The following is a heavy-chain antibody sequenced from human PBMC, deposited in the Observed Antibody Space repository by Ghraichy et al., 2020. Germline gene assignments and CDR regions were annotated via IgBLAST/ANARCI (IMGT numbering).Heavy chain of an antibody. J-gene: IGHJ5*02. CDR1: GGSITSSGYY. Sequence: SETLSLTCSVSGGSITSSGYYWDWLRQSPGQGLEWIGNTDHSGTTYFNPSLRRRATISVDTSKNQFSLNLTSLTAADTATYFCAGSSSSWFYFGPWGQGTPVTVSS. D-gene: IGHD6-13*01. CDR2: TDHSGTT. V-gene: IGHV4-39*01. CDR3: AGSSSSWFYFGP.